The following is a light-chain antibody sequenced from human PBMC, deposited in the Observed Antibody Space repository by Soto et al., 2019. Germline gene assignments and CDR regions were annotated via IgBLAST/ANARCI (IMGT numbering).Light chain of an antibody. CDR3: EQYWAWPPT. CDR1: LNIHTA. V-gene: IGKV3-15*01. J-gene: IGKJ1*01. Sequence: EIVMTQSPATLSLSPGERATLSCGASLNIHTALGWYQQKPGQAPRLLIHSASSRASGIPARFSGSGSGTEFTLTISSLQSEDFAVYYCEQYWAWPPTFGQGTKVDI. CDR2: SAS.